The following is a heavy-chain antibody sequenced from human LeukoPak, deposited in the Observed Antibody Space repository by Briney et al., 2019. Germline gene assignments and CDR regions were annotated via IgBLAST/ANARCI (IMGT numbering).Heavy chain of an antibody. V-gene: IGHV3-7*01. CDR1: GFTFSSYA. J-gene: IGHJ4*02. D-gene: IGHD3-10*01. Sequence: GGSLRLSCAASGFTFSSYAMSWVRQAPGKGLEWVANIKQDGSEKYYVDSVKGRFTISRDNAKNSLYLQMNSLRAEDTAVYYCARSLMVRGVPVGYWGQGTLVTVSS. CDR3: ARSLMVRGVPVGY. CDR2: IKQDGSEK.